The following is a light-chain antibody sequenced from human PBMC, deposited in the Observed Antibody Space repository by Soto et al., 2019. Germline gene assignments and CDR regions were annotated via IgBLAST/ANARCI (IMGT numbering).Light chain of an antibody. CDR3: QQRSNWRWT. CDR1: QSVSTY. J-gene: IGKJ1*01. Sequence: EIVLTQSPATLSLSPGERATLSCRASQSVSTYLAWYQQKPGQAPRLLIYDASNRATGIPARFSGSGSGTDFTLTISSLESEDFAVYYCQQRSNWRWTFGPGTKVEIK. V-gene: IGKV3-11*01. CDR2: DAS.